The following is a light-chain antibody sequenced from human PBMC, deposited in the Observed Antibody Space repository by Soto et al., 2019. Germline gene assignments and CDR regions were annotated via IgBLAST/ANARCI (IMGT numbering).Light chain of an antibody. V-gene: IGKV1-5*01. CDR3: QQYDSYPLT. CDR2: DAS. J-gene: IGKJ4*01. Sequence: DLQMTQSPSTLSASVGDRVTITCRASQSISGWLAWYQQKPGKAPKLLIHDASSLESGVPSSFSGSGAGTEFTLTISSLQPDDFATYYCQQYDSYPLTFGGGTKVEIK. CDR1: QSISGW.